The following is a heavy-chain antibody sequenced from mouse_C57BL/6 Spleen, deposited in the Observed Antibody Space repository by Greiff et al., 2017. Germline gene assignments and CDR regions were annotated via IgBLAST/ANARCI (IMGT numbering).Heavy chain of an antibody. V-gene: IGHV1-9*01. J-gene: IGHJ2*01. Sequence: VQLQQSGAELMKPGASVKLSCKATGYTFTAYWIEWVNQRPGHGLEWIGEIVPGSGSTNYNEKFKGKATFTADTAYNTANMQLGSLTPEDSDVCYSAGPPYLRGDYWGQGTTLTVSS. CDR2: IVPGSGST. CDR3: AGPPYLRGDY. CDR1: GYTFTAYW.